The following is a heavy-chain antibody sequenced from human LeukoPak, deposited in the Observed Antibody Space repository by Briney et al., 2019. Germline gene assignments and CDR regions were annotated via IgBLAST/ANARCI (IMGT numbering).Heavy chain of an antibody. CDR2: INIGGTNT. CDR1: GFTFNDYY. J-gene: IGHJ5*02. CDR3: ATDGAGFDT. V-gene: IGHV3-11*01. Sequence: GGSLRLSCAASGFTFNDYYMSWIRQAPGKGLEWLSYINIGGTNTHYADSVKGRFTISRDNAKKSLCLEMNNLRAEDTAVYYCATDGAGFDTWGQGVLVTVSS.